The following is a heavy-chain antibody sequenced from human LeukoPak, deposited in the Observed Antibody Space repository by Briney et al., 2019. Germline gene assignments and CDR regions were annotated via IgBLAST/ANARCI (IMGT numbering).Heavy chain of an antibody. CDR1: GGSISSSSYY. Sequence: SETLSLTCTVSGGSISSSSYYWGWIRQPPGKGLEWIGSIYYSGSTYYNSSLKSRVTIFVDTSKNQFSLKLSSVTAADTAVYYCARSNKGKDIVLMVYADWGQGTLVTVSS. J-gene: IGHJ4*02. CDR3: ARSNKGKDIVLMVYAD. CDR2: IYYSGST. D-gene: IGHD2-8*01. V-gene: IGHV4-39*01.